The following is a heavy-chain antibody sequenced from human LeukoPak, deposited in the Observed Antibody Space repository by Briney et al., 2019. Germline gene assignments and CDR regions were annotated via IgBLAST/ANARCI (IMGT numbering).Heavy chain of an antibody. CDR1: GGSISSYY. V-gene: IGHV4-59*08. J-gene: IGHJ5*02. D-gene: IGHD2-15*01. Sequence: SETLSLTRTVSGGSISSYYWSWIRQSPGKGLEWIGYIYYSGSTNYNPSLKSRVTISVDTSKNQFSLKLSSVTAADTAVYYCARQIVVVPAALYWFDPWGQGTLVTVSS. CDR2: IYYSGST. CDR3: ARQIVVVPAALYWFDP.